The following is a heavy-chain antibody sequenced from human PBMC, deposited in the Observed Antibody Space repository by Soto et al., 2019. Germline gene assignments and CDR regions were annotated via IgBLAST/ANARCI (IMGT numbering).Heavy chain of an antibody. D-gene: IGHD3-16*01. CDR3: ARMGDVPYYYYGLDV. CDR1: GYSFTRYG. V-gene: IGHV1-18*01. CDR2: ISGYNANT. Sequence: QVQLVQSGAEVKKPGASVKVSCKASGYSFTRYGISWVRQAPGQGLEWMGWISGYNANTNYPENLQGRVTMTTDTSTSTDYMEVRTLISDDTAVSYCARMGDVPYYYYGLDVWGQGTTVTVSS. J-gene: IGHJ6*02.